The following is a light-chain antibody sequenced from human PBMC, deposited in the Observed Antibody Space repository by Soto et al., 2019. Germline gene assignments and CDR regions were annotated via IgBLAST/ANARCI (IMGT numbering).Light chain of an antibody. V-gene: IGKV1D-12*01. CDR1: QAISSW. Sequence: DIQMTQSPPSVSASLGDRVTITCRACQAISSWVAWYQQKAAKPPKLLIQLASKLQSGVRSRFRGSGSGTEFTLTITSLQPEDFATYYCQQDNKFPLTFGGGTKVEI. CDR3: QQDNKFPLT. CDR2: LAS. J-gene: IGKJ4*01.